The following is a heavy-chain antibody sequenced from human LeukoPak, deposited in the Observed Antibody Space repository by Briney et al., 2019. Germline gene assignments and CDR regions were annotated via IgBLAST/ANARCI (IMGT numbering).Heavy chain of an antibody. D-gene: IGHD4-17*01. Sequence: SDTLSLTCTVSGGSISSYYWSWIRQPAGKGLEWIGRIYTSGSTNYNPSLKSRVTMSVDTSKNQFSLKLSSVTAADTAVYYCARRQDYGDYDYFDYWGQGTLVTVSS. CDR2: IYTSGST. CDR3: ARRQDYGDYDYFDY. CDR1: GGSISSYY. J-gene: IGHJ4*02. V-gene: IGHV4-4*07.